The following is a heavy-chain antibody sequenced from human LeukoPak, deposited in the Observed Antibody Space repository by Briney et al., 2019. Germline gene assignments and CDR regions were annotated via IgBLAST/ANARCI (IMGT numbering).Heavy chain of an antibody. J-gene: IGHJ6*03. D-gene: IGHD4-17*01. V-gene: IGHV3-30*02. Sequence: GGSLRLSCAASGFTFSSYGVHWVRQAPGKGLEWVAFIGYDGSNKYTADSARGRFTLSRDNFKDTLYLQMNSLRAEDTAVYYCAKRGGTTVTTSNFHMDVWGKGTTVTVSS. CDR3: AKRGGTTVTTSNFHMDV. CDR2: IGYDGSNK. CDR1: GFTFSSYG.